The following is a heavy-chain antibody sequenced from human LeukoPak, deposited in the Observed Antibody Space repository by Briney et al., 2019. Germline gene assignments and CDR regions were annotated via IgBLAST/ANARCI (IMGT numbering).Heavy chain of an antibody. CDR2: INHSGST. V-gene: IGHV4-34*01. Sequence: SETLSLTCAVYGGSFSGYYWSWIRQPPGKGLEWIGEINHSGSTNYNPSLKSRVTISLDTSKIQFSLKLSSVTAADTAVYYCARGKQQLDAFDIWGQGTMVTVSS. CDR3: ARGKQQLDAFDI. D-gene: IGHD6-13*01. J-gene: IGHJ3*02. CDR1: GGSFSGYY.